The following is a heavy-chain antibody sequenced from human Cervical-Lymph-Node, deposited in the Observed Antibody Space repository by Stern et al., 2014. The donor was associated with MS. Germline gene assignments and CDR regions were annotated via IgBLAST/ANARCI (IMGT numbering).Heavy chain of an antibody. CDR2: ISDSGVYS. V-gene: IGHV3-23*04. CDR1: GFTFSTYA. CDR3: AKDLGRGVVVVPLYGLDV. Sequence: EVQLVESGGGLVQPGGSLRLSCAASGFTFSTYAFSWVRQAPGTGLEWVSRISDSGVYSYYADSVKGRFTISRDNSKSMLYLEMQSLRAEDTAVYHCAKDLGRGVVVVPLYGLDVWGQGTTVTVSS. D-gene: IGHD2-2*01. J-gene: IGHJ6*02.